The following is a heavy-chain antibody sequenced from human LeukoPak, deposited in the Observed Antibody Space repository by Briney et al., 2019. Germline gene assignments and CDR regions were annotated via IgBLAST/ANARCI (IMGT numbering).Heavy chain of an antibody. CDR2: IYDSGST. V-gene: IGHV4-59*01. D-gene: IGHD5-12*01. Sequence: PSETLSLTCTVSGGSISSYYWSWIRQPPGKGLEWIGYIYDSGSTNYNPSLKSRVAISVDTSKNQFSLKLSSVTAADTAVYYCARGGSGYDSFYYYGMDVWGQGTTVTVSS. CDR1: GGSISSYY. J-gene: IGHJ6*02. CDR3: ARGGSGYDSFYYYGMDV.